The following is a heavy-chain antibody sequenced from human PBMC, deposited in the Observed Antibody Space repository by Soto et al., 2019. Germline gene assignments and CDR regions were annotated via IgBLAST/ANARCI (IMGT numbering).Heavy chain of an antibody. Sequence: QVQLVESGGGVVQPGRSLRLSCAATGFTFSSYNMHWVRQAPGKGLEWVAVMSYEGTNKYYADTVKGRFTISRDNSKNTVYLQMKSLRVEDTAVYYCAKDMERMDLPDYWGQGTLVTVSS. CDR1: GFTFSSYN. CDR3: AKDMERMDLPDY. D-gene: IGHD1-1*01. J-gene: IGHJ4*02. V-gene: IGHV3-30*18. CDR2: MSYEGTNK.